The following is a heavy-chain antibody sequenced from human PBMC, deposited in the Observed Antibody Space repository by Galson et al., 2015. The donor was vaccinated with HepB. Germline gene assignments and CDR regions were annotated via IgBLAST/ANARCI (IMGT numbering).Heavy chain of an antibody. Sequence: APGQGPEWMEWISGYSGDTNYAQNFQGRVTMTTDTSTSTAYMELRSLRSDDTAVYYCATDSSGYYYFDYWGQGTLVIVSS. CDR2: ISGYSGDT. CDR3: ATDSSGYYYFDY. D-gene: IGHD3-22*01. J-gene: IGHJ4*02. V-gene: IGHV1-18*01.